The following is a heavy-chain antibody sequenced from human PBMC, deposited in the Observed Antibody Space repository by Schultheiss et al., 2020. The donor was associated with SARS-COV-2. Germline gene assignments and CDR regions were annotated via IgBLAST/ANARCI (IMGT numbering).Heavy chain of an antibody. V-gene: IGHV1-18*04. CDR1: GYTFTGYY. J-gene: IGHJ4*02. CDR3: ARGYSYGSINFDY. D-gene: IGHD5-18*01. CDR2: INPNSGNT. Sequence: ASVKVSCKASGYTFTGYYMHWVRQAPGQGLEWMGWINPNSGNTNYAQKLQGRVTMTTDTSTSTAYMELRSLRSDDTAVYYCARGYSYGSINFDYWGQGTLVTVSS.